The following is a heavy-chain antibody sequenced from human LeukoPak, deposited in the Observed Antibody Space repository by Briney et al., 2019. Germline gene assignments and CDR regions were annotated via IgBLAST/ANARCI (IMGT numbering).Heavy chain of an antibody. CDR3: ARDTGSGYCSGGRCRAAFDV. V-gene: IGHV3-53*01. D-gene: IGHD2-15*01. CDR2: IYSGDNS. J-gene: IGHJ3*01. CDR1: GFSVGSNY. Sequence: GGSLRLSCAASGFSVGSNYMTWVRQAPGKGLERVSVIYSGDNSYYADSVKGRFTISRDTSKNTLYLQMNSLRAEDTAMYYCARDTGSGYCSGGRCRAAFDVWGQGTMVTVSS.